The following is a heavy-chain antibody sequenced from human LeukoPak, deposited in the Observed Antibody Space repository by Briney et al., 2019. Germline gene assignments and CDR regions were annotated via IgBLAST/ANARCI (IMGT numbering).Heavy chain of an antibody. V-gene: IGHV3-21*01. CDR1: GFTFSSYT. Sequence: GGSLRLSCAASGFTFSSYTMNWVRQAPGKGLEWVSSIAGSSGCISYADSVKGRLTISRDNAKKSLYLQMTSLTAEDTAVYYCARDRGAYCGGDCYLGFDYWGRGTLVTVFS. J-gene: IGHJ4*01. D-gene: IGHD2-21*02. CDR3: ARDRGAYCGGDCYLGFDY. CDR2: IAGSSGCI.